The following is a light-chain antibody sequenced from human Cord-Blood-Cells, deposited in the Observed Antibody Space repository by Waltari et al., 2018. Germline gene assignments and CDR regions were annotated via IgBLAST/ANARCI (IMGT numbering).Light chain of an antibody. J-gene: IGKJ3*01. CDR2: GAA. Sequence: EIVLTQSPGTLSLSPGERATLSCRASQSVSSSYFAWYQQKPGQAPRLLSYGAASRATGIPDRFSGSGSGTDFTLTISRLEPEDCAVYYCQQYGSSQFTFGPGTKVDIK. CDR3: QQYGSSQFT. V-gene: IGKV3-20*01. CDR1: QSVSSSY.